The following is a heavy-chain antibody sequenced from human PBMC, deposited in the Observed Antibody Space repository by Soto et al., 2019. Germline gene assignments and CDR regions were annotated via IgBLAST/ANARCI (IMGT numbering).Heavy chain of an antibody. CDR2: INPNSGGT. CDR1: GYTFTGYY. J-gene: IGHJ6*02. CDR3: ARDQCIAARNYYYGMDV. D-gene: IGHD6-6*01. Sequence: ASVKVSCKASGYTFTGYYMHWVRQAPGQGLEWTGWINPNSGGTNYAQKFQGWVTMTRDTSISTAYMELSRPRSDDTAVYYCARDQCIAARNYYYGMDVWGQGTTVTVSS. V-gene: IGHV1-2*04.